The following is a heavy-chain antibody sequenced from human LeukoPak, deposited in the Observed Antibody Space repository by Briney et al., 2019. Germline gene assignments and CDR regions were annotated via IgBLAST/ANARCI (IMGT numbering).Heavy chain of an antibody. D-gene: IGHD2/OR15-2a*01. J-gene: IGHJ3*02. CDR1: GFTFSSYS. V-gene: IGHV3-21*01. CDR2: ISSSSSYI. CDR3: ARDQAFSVGAFDI. Sequence: PGGSLRLSCAGSGFTFSSYSMNWVRQAPGKGLEWVSSISSSSSYIYYADSVKGRFTISRDNAKNSLYLQMNSLRAEDTAVYYCARDQAFSVGAFDIWGQGTMVTVSS.